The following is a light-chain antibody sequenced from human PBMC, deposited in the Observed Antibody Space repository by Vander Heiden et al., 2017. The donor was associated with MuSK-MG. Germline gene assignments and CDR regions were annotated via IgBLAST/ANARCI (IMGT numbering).Light chain of an antibody. CDR3: QQDNSLIT. V-gene: IGKV1-5*03. Sequence: DIQLTQSPSTLSASVGDRVTISCRASHNILTWLAWYQQKPGKAPKLLMYKASTLQSGVPSRFSGSGSGTEFSLTITSPQPDDFANYYCQQDNSLITFGQGTRLEIK. CDR2: KAS. J-gene: IGKJ5*01. CDR1: HNILTW.